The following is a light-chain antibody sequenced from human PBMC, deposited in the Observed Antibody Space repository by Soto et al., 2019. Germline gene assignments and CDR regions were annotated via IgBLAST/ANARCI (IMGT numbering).Light chain of an antibody. V-gene: IGLV2-23*01. CDR2: EGS. J-gene: IGLJ1*01. Sequence: QSALTQPASVSGSPGQSITISCTGTSRDVGSYNLVSWYQQHPGKAPKLMIYEGSKRPSGVSNRFSGSKSGNTASLTISGLQAEDEADYYCCSYAGSRPYVFGTGTKLTVL. CDR1: SRDVGSYNL. CDR3: CSYAGSRPYV.